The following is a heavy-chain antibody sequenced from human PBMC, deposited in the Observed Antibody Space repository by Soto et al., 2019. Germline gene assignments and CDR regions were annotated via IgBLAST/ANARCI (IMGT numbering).Heavy chain of an antibody. CDR1: GYTFTAYY. CDR3: ARAVHTMIQGVRFRVDQ. V-gene: IGHV1-2*02. D-gene: IGHD3-10*01. J-gene: IGHJ4*02. CDR2: INPNGGGT. Sequence: QVQLVQSGAEMKKPGASVKVSCESSGYTFTAYYIHWVRQAPGHGLEWMGWINPNGGGTKYAQKFQGRVTMTRDTSINTAYMELTILTSDDTAVYYCARAVHTMIQGVRFRVDQWGQGTLVTVSS.